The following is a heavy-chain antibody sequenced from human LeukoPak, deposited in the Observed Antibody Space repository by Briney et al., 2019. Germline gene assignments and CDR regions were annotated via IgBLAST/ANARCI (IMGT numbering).Heavy chain of an antibody. CDR3: ARGLQYQLFKALRYYYMDV. J-gene: IGHJ6*03. D-gene: IGHD2-2*01. CDR2: IIPISGIA. Sequence: ASVKVSCKASGGTFSSHAIAWVRQAPGQGPEWMGGIIPISGIADYAQKFQGRVTITTDESTSTANMELRSLTSDDTAVYYCARGLQYQLFKALRYYYMDVWGEGTTVTVSS. CDR1: GGTFSSHA. V-gene: IGHV1-69*05.